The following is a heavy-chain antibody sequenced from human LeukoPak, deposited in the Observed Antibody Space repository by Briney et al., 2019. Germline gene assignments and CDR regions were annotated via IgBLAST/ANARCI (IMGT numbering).Heavy chain of an antibody. Sequence: PGGSLRLSCAASGFTFSSYAMYWVRQAPGKGLEWVSGIFGSGGSTHYADSVKGRFTISRDNSKNTVYLQMNSLRAEDTAVYYCAKTTTGYSSGRFPGRPVDYWGQGTLVTVSS. V-gene: IGHV3-23*01. J-gene: IGHJ4*02. D-gene: IGHD6-19*01. CDR1: GFTFSSYA. CDR2: IFGSGGST. CDR3: AKTTTGYSSGRFPGRPVDY.